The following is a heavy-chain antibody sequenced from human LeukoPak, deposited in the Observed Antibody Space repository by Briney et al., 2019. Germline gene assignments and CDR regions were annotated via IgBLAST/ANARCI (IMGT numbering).Heavy chain of an antibody. CDR1: GGSFSGYY. J-gene: IGHJ4*02. CDR3: ARGSRTPDY. Sequence: SETLSLTCAVYGGSFSGYYWIWIRQPPGKGLERIGEINHSGSTIYNPSLQSRVTISVDTSKIQFSLKLSSVSAADTAVYYCARGSRTPDYWGQGTLVTVSS. CDR2: INHSGST. V-gene: IGHV4-34*01.